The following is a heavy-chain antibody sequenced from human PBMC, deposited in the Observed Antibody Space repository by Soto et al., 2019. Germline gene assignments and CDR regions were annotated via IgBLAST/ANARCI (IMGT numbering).Heavy chain of an antibody. Sequence: SGPTLVNPTQTLTLTCTFSGFSLSTSGVGVGWIRQPPGKALEWLAFIYWNDDKRYSPSLKSRLTITKDTSKNQVVLTMTNMDPVDTATYYCAHRRGDFGVLGFQYYFDYWGQGTLVTVSS. CDR2: IYWNDDK. CDR1: GFSLSTSGVG. D-gene: IGHD3-3*01. CDR3: AHRRGDFGVLGFQYYFDY. J-gene: IGHJ4*02. V-gene: IGHV2-5*01.